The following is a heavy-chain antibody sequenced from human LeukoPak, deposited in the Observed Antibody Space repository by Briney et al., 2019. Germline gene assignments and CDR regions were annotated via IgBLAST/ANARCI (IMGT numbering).Heavy chain of an antibody. CDR2: ISTKNGNT. CDR1: GYSFTSYD. J-gene: IGHJ2*01. D-gene: IGHD4-17*01. Sequence: ASVKVSCKASGYSFTSYDITWARQAPGQGLEWMGWISTKNGNTNYAQKLQGRVTMTTDTSTSTAYMELRSLRSDDTAVYYCARFLTVTNSWYFDLWGRGTLVTVSS. V-gene: IGHV1-18*04. CDR3: ARFLTVTNSWYFDL.